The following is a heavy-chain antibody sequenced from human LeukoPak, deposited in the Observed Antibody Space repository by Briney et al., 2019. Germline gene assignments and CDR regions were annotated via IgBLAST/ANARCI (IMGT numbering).Heavy chain of an antibody. J-gene: IGHJ4*02. CDR3: ARDYGSGSLHY. CDR2: INTGNGNT. Sequence: WASVKVSFKASGYTFTDYAIHWVRQAPGQRLEWMGWINTGNGNTRYSQKFQDRFTIARDTSASTAYMELSSLRSEDTAVYYCARDYGSGSLHYWGQGTLVTVSS. V-gene: IGHV1-3*04. CDR1: GYTFTDYA. D-gene: IGHD3-10*01.